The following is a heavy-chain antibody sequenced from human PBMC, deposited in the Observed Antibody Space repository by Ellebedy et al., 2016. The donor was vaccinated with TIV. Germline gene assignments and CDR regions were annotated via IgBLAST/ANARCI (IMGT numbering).Heavy chain of an antibody. CDR3: GTPMVGDFSYYYMDV. J-gene: IGHJ6*03. D-gene: IGHD5-18*01. CDR1: GYTFTSYD. CDR2: VNPNSGYT. V-gene: IGHV1-8*01. Sequence: ASVKVSXKASGYTFTSYDIHWVRQAPGQGLEWMGWVNPNSGYTGYAQMFQGRVTMTRNTSINTAYMELRSLRSDETAVYYCGTPMVGDFSYYYMDVWGKGTTVTVSS.